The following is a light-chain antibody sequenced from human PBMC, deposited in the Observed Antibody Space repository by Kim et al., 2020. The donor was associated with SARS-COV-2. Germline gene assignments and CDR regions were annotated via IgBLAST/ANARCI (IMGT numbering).Light chain of an antibody. CDR1: SLRSYY. CDR2: GKN. V-gene: IGLV3-19*01. Sequence: SSELPQDPAVSVALGQTVRITCQGDSLRSYYATWYQQKPGQAPILVIYGKNNRPSGIPDRFSGSSSGNTASLTITGTQAGDEADYYCNSRDSNDNVVFGGGTQLIV. CDR3: NSRDSNDNVV. J-gene: IGLJ2*01.